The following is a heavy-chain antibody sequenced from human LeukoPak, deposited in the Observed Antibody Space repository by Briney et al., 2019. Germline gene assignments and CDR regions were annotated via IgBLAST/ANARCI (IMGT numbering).Heavy chain of an antibody. D-gene: IGHD3-3*01. CDR3: ASESEGGPDLSDLDEYYFDY. J-gene: IGHJ4*02. V-gene: IGHV3-30*04. Sequence: GGSLRLSCAASGFTFSSYAMHWVRQAPGKGLEWVAVISYDGSNKYYADSVKGRFTISRDNSKNTLYLQMNSLRAEDTAVYYCASESEGGPDLSDLDEYYFDYWGQGTLVTVSS. CDR1: GFTFSSYA. CDR2: ISYDGSNK.